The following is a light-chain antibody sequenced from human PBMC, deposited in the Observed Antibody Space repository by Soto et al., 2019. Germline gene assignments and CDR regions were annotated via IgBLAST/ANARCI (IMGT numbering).Light chain of an antibody. J-gene: IGKJ2*01. V-gene: IGKV1-8*01. CDR1: QGISSY. CDR2: AAS. Sequence: AIRMTQSPSSFSASTGDRVTITCRASQGISSYLAWYQQKPGKAPKLLIYAASTLQSGVPSRFSGSGSGTDFTLTISCLQSEDFANYYCQQYYSYPPTFDQGTKLEIK. CDR3: QQYYSYPPT.